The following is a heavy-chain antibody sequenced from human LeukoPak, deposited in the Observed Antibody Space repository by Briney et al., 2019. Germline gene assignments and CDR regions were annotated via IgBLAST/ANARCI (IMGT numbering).Heavy chain of an antibody. CDR1: GFTFSDYY. CDR3: ARDDTHYYDILTGYYKY. Sequence: KPGGSLRLSCAAPGFTFSDYYMSWIRQAPGKGLEWVSYISSSGSTIYYADSVKGRFTISRDNAKNSLYLQMNSLRAEDTAVYYCARDDTHYYDILTGYYKYWGQGTLVTVSS. V-gene: IGHV3-11*04. CDR2: ISSSGSTI. D-gene: IGHD3-9*01. J-gene: IGHJ4*02.